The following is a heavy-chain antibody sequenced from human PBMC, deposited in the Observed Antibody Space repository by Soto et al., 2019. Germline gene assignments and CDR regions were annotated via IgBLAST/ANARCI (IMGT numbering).Heavy chain of an antibody. Sequence: SETLSLTCTVSGGSISSSSYYWGWIRQPPGKGLEWIGSIYYSGSTYYNPSLKSRVTISVDTSKNQFSLKLSSVTAADTAVYYCARHPYYDFWSGYYPSYYFDYWGQGTLVTVSS. CDR2: IYYSGST. J-gene: IGHJ4*02. V-gene: IGHV4-39*01. CDR1: GGSISSSSYY. CDR3: ARHPYYDFWSGYYPSYYFDY. D-gene: IGHD3-3*01.